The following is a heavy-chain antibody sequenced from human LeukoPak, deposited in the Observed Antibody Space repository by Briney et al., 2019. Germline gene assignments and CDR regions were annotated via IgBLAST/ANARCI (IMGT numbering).Heavy chain of an antibody. CDR3: ARVTLVRGVIPHFDY. V-gene: IGHV3-74*01. Sequence: PGGSLRLSCAASGFTVSSNCMSWVRQAPGKGLVWVSRIKSDGSSTRYADSVKGRFTMSRDNAENTLFLQMNSLRAEDTAVYYCARVTLVRGVIPHFDYWGQGTLVTVSS. CDR2: IKSDGSST. D-gene: IGHD3-10*01. CDR1: GFTVSSNC. J-gene: IGHJ4*02.